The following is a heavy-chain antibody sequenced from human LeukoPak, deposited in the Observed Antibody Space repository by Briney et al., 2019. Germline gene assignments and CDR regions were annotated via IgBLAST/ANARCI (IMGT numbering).Heavy chain of an antibody. CDR2: VKQDGSEK. Sequence: PGGSLRLSCAASGFTFNSYWMSWVRQAPGKGLEWVANVKQDGSEKYYVDSVKGRFTISRDNAKNSLYLQMNSLRAEDTAVYYCARHRVGAPAGNYYYYHMDVWGKGTTVTVSS. D-gene: IGHD1-26*01. CDR3: ARHRVGAPAGNYYYYHMDV. J-gene: IGHJ6*03. V-gene: IGHV3-7*01. CDR1: GFTFNSYW.